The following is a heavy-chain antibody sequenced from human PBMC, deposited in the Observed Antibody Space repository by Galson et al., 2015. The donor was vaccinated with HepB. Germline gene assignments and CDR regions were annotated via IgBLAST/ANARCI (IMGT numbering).Heavy chain of an antibody. CDR3: ARSRGYCSSTSCRWDYYYYMDV. D-gene: IGHD2-2*01. V-gene: IGHV1-8*01. CDR1: GYTFTSYD. CDR2: MNPNSGNT. Sequence: SVKVSCKASGYTFTSYDINWVRQATGQGLEWMGWMNPNSGNTGYAQKFQGRVTMTRNTSISTAYMELSSLRSEDTAVYYCARSRGYCSSTSCRWDYYYYMDVWGKGTTVTVSS. J-gene: IGHJ6*03.